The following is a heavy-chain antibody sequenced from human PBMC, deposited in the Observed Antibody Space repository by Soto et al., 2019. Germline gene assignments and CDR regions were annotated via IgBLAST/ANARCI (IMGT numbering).Heavy chain of an antibody. CDR2: ISDTGSSH. CDR1: GFTFSSYG. J-gene: IGHJ4*02. D-gene: IGHD2-2*01. CDR3: AKDRGGDCPDNSCYFGADY. Sequence: VQLVESGGTVVQPGGSLRLSCVGSGFTFSSYGMHWVRQAPGKGLECVAVISDTGSSHYYAASVEGRFTISRENSKNTLSLHMDMLRVEDTAVYYCAKDRGGDCPDNSCYFGADYWGQGTPVTVSS. V-gene: IGHV3-30*18.